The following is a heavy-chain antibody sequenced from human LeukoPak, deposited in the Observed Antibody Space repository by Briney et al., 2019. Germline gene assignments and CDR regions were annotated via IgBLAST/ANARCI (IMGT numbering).Heavy chain of an antibody. CDR3: ARGRRFLEWLNNWFDP. D-gene: IGHD3-3*01. CDR2: INHSGST. V-gene: IGHV4-34*01. J-gene: IGHJ5*02. CDR1: GGSSSGYY. Sequence: SETLSLTCAVYGGSSSGYYWSWIRQPPGKGLEWLGEINHSGSTNYNPSLKSRVTISVDTSKNQFSLKLSSVTAADTAVYYCARGRRFLEWLNNWFDPWGQGTLVTVSS.